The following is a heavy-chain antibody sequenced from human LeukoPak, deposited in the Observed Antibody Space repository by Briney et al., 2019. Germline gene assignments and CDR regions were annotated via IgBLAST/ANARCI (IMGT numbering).Heavy chain of an antibody. V-gene: IGHV4-30-4*01. D-gene: IGHD3-10*01. CDR2: IYYSGST. Sequence: SETLSLTCTVSGGSISSGGYYWSWIRQPPGKGLEWIGYIYYSGSTYYNPSLKSRVTISVDTSKNQFSLKLSSVTAADTAVYYCTIMVRGVIVSWFDPWGQGTLVTVSS. CDR3: TIMVRGVIVSWFDP. CDR1: GGSISSGGYY. J-gene: IGHJ5*02.